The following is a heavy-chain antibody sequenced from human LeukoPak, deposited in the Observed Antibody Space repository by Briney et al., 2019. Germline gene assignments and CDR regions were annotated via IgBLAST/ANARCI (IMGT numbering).Heavy chain of an antibody. CDR2: IYYSGST. V-gene: IGHV4-39*01. CDR1: GGSISSSSYY. D-gene: IGHD5-24*01. J-gene: IGHJ4*02. CDR3: ARTRMVASNFDY. Sequence: PSETLCLTCTVSGGSISSSSYYWGWIRQPPGKGLEWIGSIYYSGSTYYNPSLKSRVTISVDTSKNQFSLKLSSVTAADTAVYYCARTRMVASNFDYWGQGTLVTVSS.